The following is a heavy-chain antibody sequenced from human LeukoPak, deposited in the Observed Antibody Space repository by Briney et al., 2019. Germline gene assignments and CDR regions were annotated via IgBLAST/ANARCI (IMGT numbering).Heavy chain of an antibody. D-gene: IGHD3-22*01. J-gene: IGHJ4*02. V-gene: IGHV4-31*03. CDR3: ARLGYYYDSSGYPLPNYFDY. CDR2: IYYSGST. CDR1: GGSISSGGYY. Sequence: SETLSLTCTVSGGSISSGGYYWSWIRQHPGKGLEWIGYIYYSGSTYYNPSLKSRVTISVDTSKNQFSLKLSSVTAADTAAYYCARLGYYYDSSGYPLPNYFDYWGQGTLVTVSS.